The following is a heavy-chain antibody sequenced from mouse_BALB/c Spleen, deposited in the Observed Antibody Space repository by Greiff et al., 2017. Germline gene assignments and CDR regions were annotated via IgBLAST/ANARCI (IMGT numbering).Heavy chain of an antibody. Sequence: EVKLQESGPGLVKPSQSLSLTCTVTGYSITSDYAWNWIRQFPGNKLEWMGYISYSGSTSYNPSLKSRISITRDTSKNQFFLQLNSVTTEDTATYYCARDRAYWGQGTLVTVSA. CDR1: GYSITSDYA. CDR2: ISYSGST. CDR3: ARDRAY. J-gene: IGHJ3*01. V-gene: IGHV3-2*02. D-gene: IGHD3-2*01.